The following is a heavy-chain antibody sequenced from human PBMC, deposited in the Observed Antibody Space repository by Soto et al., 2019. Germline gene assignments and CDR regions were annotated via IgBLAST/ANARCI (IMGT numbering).Heavy chain of an antibody. Sequence: ASVKASCKASGYTFTSYAMHWVRQAHGQMLEWMGWIKAGNGNTKYSQMFQGRVTITRDTSASTAYMELSSLRSEDTAVYYCARDKEGSSPGWFEPWGQGTLVTVSS. V-gene: IGHV1-3*01. CDR3: ARDKEGSSPGWFEP. J-gene: IGHJ5*02. CDR1: GYTFTSYA. CDR2: IKAGNGNT. D-gene: IGHD1-26*01.